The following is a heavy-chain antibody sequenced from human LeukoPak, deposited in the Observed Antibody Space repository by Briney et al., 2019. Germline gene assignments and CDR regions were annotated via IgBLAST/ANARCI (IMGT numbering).Heavy chain of an antibody. CDR2: IKQDGTEK. CDR1: GFTFTTYW. CDR3: AKAIDYYDSSDYFDY. J-gene: IGHJ4*02. V-gene: IGHV3-7*01. Sequence: GGSLRLSCAASGFTFTTYWLGWVRQPPGKGLEWVANIKQDGTEKYYVDSVKGRFSISRDNSKNTLYLQMNSLRAEDTAVYYCAKAIDYYDSSDYFDYWGQGSLVTVSS. D-gene: IGHD3-22*01.